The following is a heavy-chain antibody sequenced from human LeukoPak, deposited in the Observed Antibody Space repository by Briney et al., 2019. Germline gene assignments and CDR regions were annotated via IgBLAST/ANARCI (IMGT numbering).Heavy chain of an antibody. D-gene: IGHD3-10*01. CDR3: TRRRSDGANWYFDL. CDR2: IRSKANNYAT. V-gene: IGHV3-73*01. Sequence: GGSLRLSCAASGFAFSGSAMHWVRQASGKGLEWVGRIRSKANNYATAYAASVKGNFTISRDDSKNTAYLQMNSLKTEDTAVYYCTRRRSDGANWYFDLWGRGALVTVSS. CDR1: GFAFSGSA. J-gene: IGHJ2*01.